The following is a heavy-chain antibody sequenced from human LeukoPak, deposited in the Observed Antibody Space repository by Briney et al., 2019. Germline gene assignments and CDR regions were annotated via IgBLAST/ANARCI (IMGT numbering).Heavy chain of an antibody. J-gene: IGHJ4*02. CDR1: GFTFSSYG. CDR3: AKRYRQSDYYDSSLDY. Sequence: GGSLRLSCAASGFTFSSYGMHWVRQAPGKGLEWVAFIRYDGSSKYYADSVKGRFTISRDNPKNTLYLQMNSLRAEDTAVYYCAKRYRQSDYYDSSLDYWGQGTLVTVSS. D-gene: IGHD3-22*01. CDR2: IRYDGSSK. V-gene: IGHV3-30*02.